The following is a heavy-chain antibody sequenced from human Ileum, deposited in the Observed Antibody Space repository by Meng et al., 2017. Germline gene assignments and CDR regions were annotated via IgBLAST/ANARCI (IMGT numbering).Heavy chain of an antibody. CDR2: INEDGRVT. CDR3: ARINYVEDS. D-gene: IGHD3-16*01. J-gene: IGHJ4*02. V-gene: IGHV3-74*01. Sequence: EVQLVEAVGGLVQPGGSLRLSCAASGFTFSNYWMHWVRQTPGKGLVWVSRINEDGRVTNYADSVEGRFTVSRDNAKNTLYLQMNSLRVEDTGIYYCARINYVEDSWGQGTLVTVSS. CDR1: GFTFSNYW.